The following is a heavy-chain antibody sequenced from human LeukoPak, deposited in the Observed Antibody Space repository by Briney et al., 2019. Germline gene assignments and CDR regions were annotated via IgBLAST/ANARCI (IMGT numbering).Heavy chain of an antibody. J-gene: IGHJ4*02. CDR3: ARGGDGYNYCFDY. CDR1: GFTVSSNY. V-gene: IGHV3-66*01. Sequence: PGGCLRLSCAASGFTVSSNYMTWVRQAPGKGLEWVSVIYSGGSTYYADSVKGRFTISRDNSKDTLYLQMNSLRAEDTAVYYCARGGDGYNYCFDYWGQGTLVTVSS. D-gene: IGHD5-24*01. CDR2: IYSGGST.